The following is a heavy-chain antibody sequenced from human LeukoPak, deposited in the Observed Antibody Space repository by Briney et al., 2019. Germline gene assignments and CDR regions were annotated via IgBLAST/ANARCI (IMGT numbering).Heavy chain of an antibody. D-gene: IGHD6-19*01. V-gene: IGHV5-51*01. CDR3: ARARLAVGIPGDY. Sequence: GESLKISCKGSGYSFTSYWIGWLRQMPGKGLEWMGIIYPGDSDTRYSPSFQGQVTTSADKSISTAYLQWSSLKASDTAMYYCARARLAVGIPGDYWGQGTLVTVSS. J-gene: IGHJ4*02. CDR1: GYSFTSYW. CDR2: IYPGDSDT.